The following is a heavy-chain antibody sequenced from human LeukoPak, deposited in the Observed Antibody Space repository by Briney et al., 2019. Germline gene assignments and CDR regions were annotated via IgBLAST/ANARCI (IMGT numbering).Heavy chain of an antibody. CDR1: GYTFTGYY. J-gene: IGHJ6*03. CDR3: ARGRRSPYENVLRYFDWFYYYYYYMDV. V-gene: IGHV1-2*02. CDR2: IDPNSGGT. Sequence: ASVKVSCKASGYTFTGYYIHWVRQAPGQGLEWMGWIDPNSGGTNYAQKFRGRVTMTRDTSISTAYMELSSLRSEDTAVYYCARGRRSPYENVLRYFDWFYYYYYYMDVWGKGTTVTISS. D-gene: IGHD3-9*01.